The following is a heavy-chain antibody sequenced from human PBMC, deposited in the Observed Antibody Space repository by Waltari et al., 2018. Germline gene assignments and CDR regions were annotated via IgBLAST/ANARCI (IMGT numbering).Heavy chain of an antibody. Sequence: QVQLVESGGGVVQPGGYLRLSCAASGFSLSRYVLHWLRQARGTGLECVGFIRYYGSNKYYADSVKGRFTISRDNSKNTLYLQMNSLRAEDTAVYYCAKTWEGSDYGDYKYYFDYWGQGTLVTVSS. J-gene: IGHJ4*02. D-gene: IGHD4-17*01. CDR2: IRYYGSNK. V-gene: IGHV3-30*02. CDR3: AKTWEGSDYGDYKYYFDY. CDR1: GFSLSRYV.